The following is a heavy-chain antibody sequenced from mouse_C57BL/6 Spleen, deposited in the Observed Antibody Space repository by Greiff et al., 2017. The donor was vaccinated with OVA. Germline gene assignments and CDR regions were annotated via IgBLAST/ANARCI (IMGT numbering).Heavy chain of an antibody. CDR2: SRNKANDYTT. V-gene: IGHV7-1*01. D-gene: IGHD1-1*01. CDR1: GFTFSDFY. J-gene: IGHJ1*03. Sequence: EVQRVESGGGLVQSGRSLRLSCATSGFTFSDFYMEWVRQAPGKGLEWIAASRNKANDYTTEYSASVKGRFIVSRDTSQSILYLQMNALRAEDTAIYYCARDVATDWYFDVWGTGTTVTVSS. CDR3: ARDVATDWYFDV.